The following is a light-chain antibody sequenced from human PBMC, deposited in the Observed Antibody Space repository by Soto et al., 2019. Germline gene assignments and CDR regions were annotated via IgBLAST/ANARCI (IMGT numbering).Light chain of an antibody. V-gene: IGKV1-9*01. CDR3: QHPKWA. CDR2: AAS. CDR1: QDISGY. Sequence: IQLTQSPSSLSASVGDRVTITCRASQDISGYVAWYQQRPGRAPQLLIYAASALHTGVPSRFSGSGSGTDFTLTITSLQPEDFGTYYCQHPKWAFGQGTTVDI. J-gene: IGKJ1*01.